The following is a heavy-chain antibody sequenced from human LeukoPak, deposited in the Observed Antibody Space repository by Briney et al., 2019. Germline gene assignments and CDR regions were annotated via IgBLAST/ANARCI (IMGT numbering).Heavy chain of an antibody. D-gene: IGHD2-2*01. V-gene: IGHV1-2*02. CDR1: GYTFTDYY. J-gene: IGHJ4*02. CDR3: ARDHGTVPAANSPDY. CDR2: TNPSSRGT. Sequence: ASVKVSCKASGYTFTDYYIHWMRQAPGQGLEWMGWTNPSSRGTNYAQKFQGRVTVTSDASISTAYMELNNLRSDDTAVYFCARDHGTVPAANSPDYWGQGTLVTVSS.